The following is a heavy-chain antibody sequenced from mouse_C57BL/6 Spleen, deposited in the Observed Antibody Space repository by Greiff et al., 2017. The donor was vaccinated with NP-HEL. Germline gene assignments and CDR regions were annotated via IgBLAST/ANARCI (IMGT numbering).Heavy chain of an antibody. V-gene: IGHV5-6*01. J-gene: IGHJ4*01. CDR2: ISSGGSYT. CDR1: GFTFSSYG. Sequence: EVHLVESGGDLVKPGGSLKLSCAASGFTFSSYGMSWVRQTPDKRLEWVATISSGGSYTYYPDSLKGRFTISRDNAKNTLYLQRSSLKSEDTAMYYCARETYDGSSWAMDYWGQGTSVTVSS. CDR3: ARETYDGSSWAMDY. D-gene: IGHD1-1*01.